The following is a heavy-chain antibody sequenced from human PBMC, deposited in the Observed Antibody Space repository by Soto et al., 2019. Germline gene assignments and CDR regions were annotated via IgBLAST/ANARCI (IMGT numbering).Heavy chain of an antibody. CDR1: GFTFSSYA. CDR3: AKDYGVTMVRGVMGRDYYGMDV. Sequence: GGSLRLSCAASGFTFSSYAMSWVRQAPGKGLEWVSAISGSGGSTYYADSVKGRFTISRDNSKNTLYLQMNSLRAEDTAVYYCAKDYGVTMVRGVMGRDYYGMDVWGQGTTVTVSS. CDR2: ISGSGGST. D-gene: IGHD3-10*01. V-gene: IGHV3-23*01. J-gene: IGHJ6*02.